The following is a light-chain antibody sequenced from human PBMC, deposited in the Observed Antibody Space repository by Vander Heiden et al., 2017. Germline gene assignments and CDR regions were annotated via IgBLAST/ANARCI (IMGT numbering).Light chain of an antibody. Sequence: DIQMTQSPSSLSASVGDRVTITCRASQGISSYLAWYQQKPGKVPKLLIYAASTLQSGVPSRFSGSGSGTDFTLTISSLQPEDVATYYCQEDNSAPWTFGQGTKVEIK. CDR1: QGISSY. J-gene: IGKJ1*01. CDR3: QEDNSAPWT. CDR2: AAS. V-gene: IGKV1-27*01.